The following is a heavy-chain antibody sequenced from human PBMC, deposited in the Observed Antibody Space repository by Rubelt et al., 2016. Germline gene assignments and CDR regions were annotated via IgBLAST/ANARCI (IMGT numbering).Heavy chain of an antibody. J-gene: IGHJ6*03. CDR2: ITPRGNT. Sequence: IGRITPRGNTDHNPSLKSRVTVAVDTSKNQFSLRLSSVTSADTAVYYCTRDNPRLGIGNYYYYYYMDVWGKGTTVTVSS. CDR3: TRDNPRLGIGNYYYYYYMDV. D-gene: IGHD3-16*01. V-gene: IGHV4-4*07.